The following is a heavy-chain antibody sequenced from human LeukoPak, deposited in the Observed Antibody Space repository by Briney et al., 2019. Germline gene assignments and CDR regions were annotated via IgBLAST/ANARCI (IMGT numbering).Heavy chain of an antibody. J-gene: IGHJ4*02. D-gene: IGHD6-25*01. V-gene: IGHV4-34*01. CDR3: ASDSQSSVYYF. Sequence: PSETLSLTCAVYGGSFSLYHWSWIRQSPGKGLEWIGEVNRWGSTNYNPSLKSRVTISVDTSKSQFSLNLRSLTAADTAVYYCASDSQSSVYYFWGQGALVTVSS. CDR2: VNRWGST. CDR1: GGSFSLYH.